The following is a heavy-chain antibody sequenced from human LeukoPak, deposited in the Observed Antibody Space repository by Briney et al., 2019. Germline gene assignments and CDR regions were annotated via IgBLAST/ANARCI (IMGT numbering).Heavy chain of an antibody. CDR3: AKVVAAFDY. CDR1: GFTFSRHG. J-gene: IGHJ4*02. V-gene: IGHV3-23*01. CDR2: ITPSGDRT. Sequence: GGSLRLSCAASGFTFSRHGMNWVRQAPGKGLEWVSGITPSGDRTYYADSVKGRFTISRDNSKNTLYLQMNSLRAEDTAVYYCAKVVAAFDYWGQGTLVTVSS. D-gene: IGHD2-15*01.